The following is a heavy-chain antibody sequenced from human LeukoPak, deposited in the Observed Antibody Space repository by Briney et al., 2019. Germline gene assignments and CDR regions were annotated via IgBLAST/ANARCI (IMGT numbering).Heavy chain of an antibody. CDR3: ARGKRYCSSTSCYTLNWFDP. J-gene: IGHJ5*02. CDR1: GGSFSGYY. Sequence: PSETLSLTCAVYGGSFSGYYWSWIRQPPGKGLEWIREINHSGSTNYNPSLKSRVTISVDTSKNQFSLKLSSVTAADTAVYYCARGKRYCSSTSCYTLNWFDPWGRGTLVTVSS. D-gene: IGHD2-2*02. V-gene: IGHV4-34*01. CDR2: INHSGST.